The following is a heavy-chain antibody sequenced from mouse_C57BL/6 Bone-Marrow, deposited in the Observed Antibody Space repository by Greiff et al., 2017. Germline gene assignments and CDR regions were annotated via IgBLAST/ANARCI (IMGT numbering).Heavy chain of an antibody. D-gene: IGHD3-2*02. V-gene: IGHV5-12*01. CDR1: GFTFSDYY. CDR2: ISNGGGST. CDR3: ARHSSGFYFDY. Sequence: EVHLVESGGGLVQPGGSLKLSCAASGFTFSDYYMYWVRQTPEKRLEWVAYISNGGGSTYYPDTVKGRFTISRDNAKNTLYLQMSRLKSEDTAMYYCARHSSGFYFDYWGQGTTLTVSS. J-gene: IGHJ2*01.